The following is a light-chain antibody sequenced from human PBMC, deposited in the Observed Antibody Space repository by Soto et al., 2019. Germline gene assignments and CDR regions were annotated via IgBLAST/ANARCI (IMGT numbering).Light chain of an antibody. J-gene: IGKJ3*01. V-gene: IGKV1-27*01. CDR3: QQYNSAPH. CDR1: QGISNY. Sequence: DIQMTQSPSSLSASVGDRVTITCRASQGISNYLAWYQEKPGKVPKLLIYAASTLQSGVPSRFSGSGSGTDFTLTISSLQPEDVATYYCQQYNSAPHFGPGTKVDIK. CDR2: AAS.